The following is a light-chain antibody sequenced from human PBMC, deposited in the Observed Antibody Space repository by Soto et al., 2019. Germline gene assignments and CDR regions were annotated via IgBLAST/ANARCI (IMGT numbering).Light chain of an antibody. CDR1: SSDVGGYNA. V-gene: IGLV2-14*01. CDR2: DVS. J-gene: IGLJ1*01. CDR3: SSYKRSGVYV. Sequence: QSALTQPASVSGSPGQSITISCTGTSSDVGGYNAVSWYQQHPGRAPKLMIYDVSNRPSGISNRFSGSKSGSTASLTISGLQAEDDADYYCSSYKRSGVYVFGAGTKVTVL.